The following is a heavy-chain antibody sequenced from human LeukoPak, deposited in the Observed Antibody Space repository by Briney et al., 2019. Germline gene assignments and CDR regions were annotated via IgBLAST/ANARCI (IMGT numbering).Heavy chain of an antibody. Sequence: ASVKVSXKASGYTFTSYDINWVRQATGQGLEWMGWMNPNSGDTGYVQKFQGRVTMTRSTSISTAYMELSSLRSEDTAIYYCARGGFGSGSHFDYWGQGTLVTVSS. CDR1: GYTFTSYD. D-gene: IGHD3-10*01. V-gene: IGHV1-8*01. CDR2: MNPNSGDT. CDR3: ARGGFGSGSHFDY. J-gene: IGHJ4*02.